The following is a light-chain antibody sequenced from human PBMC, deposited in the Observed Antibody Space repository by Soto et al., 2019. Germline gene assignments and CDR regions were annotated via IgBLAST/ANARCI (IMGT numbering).Light chain of an antibody. Sequence: EIVLTQSPATLSLSPGERATLSCRASQSVSSYLAWYQQKPGQAPRLLIYDASHRATGIPARFSGSGSGTDFTLTISSLEPEDFAVYYCQQRSNWPPTFGQGPKVEIK. V-gene: IGKV3-11*01. CDR2: DAS. CDR1: QSVSSY. CDR3: QQRSNWPPT. J-gene: IGKJ1*01.